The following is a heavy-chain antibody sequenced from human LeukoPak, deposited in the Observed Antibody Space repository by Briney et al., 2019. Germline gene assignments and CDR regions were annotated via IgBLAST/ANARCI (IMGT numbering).Heavy chain of an antibody. CDR1: GGSISSSRNY. D-gene: IGHD2-15*01. CDR2: IHYSGST. V-gene: IGHV4-39*01. CDR3: ARQASKWYLEYFQH. J-gene: IGHJ1*01. Sequence: PSETLSLTCTVTGGSISSSRNYWGWIRQPPGKRLAWIGSIHYSGSTYYSPSLKSRVTISVDMSKNQFSLKLTSVTAADTAVYYCARQASKWYLEYFQHWGQGTLVTVSS.